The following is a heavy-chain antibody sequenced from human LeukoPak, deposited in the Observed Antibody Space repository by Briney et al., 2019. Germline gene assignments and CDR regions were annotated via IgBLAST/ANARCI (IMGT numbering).Heavy chain of an antibody. J-gene: IGHJ4*02. D-gene: IGHD3-22*01. CDR1: GGSFTNYF. V-gene: IGHV4-34*01. CDR3: ARRRVTVIVVSTFDS. CDR2: VADYGSV. Sequence: SETLSLTCAVYGGSFTNYFWSWVRQSPGKGPEWIGEVADYGSVNYNPSLQSRVTISLDTSKNHFSLKVSPMTAADTAVYYCARRRVTVIVVSTFDSWGQGTLVTVSS.